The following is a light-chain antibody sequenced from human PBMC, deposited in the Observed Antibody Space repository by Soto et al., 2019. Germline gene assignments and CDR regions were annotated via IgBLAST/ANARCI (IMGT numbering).Light chain of an antibody. CDR2: EGS. CDR3: CSYAGSSTWV. V-gene: IGLV2-23*01. J-gene: IGLJ3*02. CDR1: SSDVGSYNL. Sequence: QSALTQPASVSGSPGQSITISCTGTSSDVGSYNLVSWYQQHPGKAHKLMIYEGSKRPSGVSNRFSGSKSGNTASLTISGLQAEDEADYYCCSYAGSSTWVFGGGTKVTVL.